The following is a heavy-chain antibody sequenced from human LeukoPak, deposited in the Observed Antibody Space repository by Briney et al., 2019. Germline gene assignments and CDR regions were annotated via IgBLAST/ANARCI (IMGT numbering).Heavy chain of an antibody. CDR3: ARVVDYYFDY. Sequence: PGGSLRLSCAVSGFTFSDYYMSWIRQAPGKGLEWVSYISSSSSYTNYADSVKGRFTISRDNAKNSLYLQMNSLRAEDTAVYYCARVVDYYFDYWGQGTLVTVSS. J-gene: IGHJ4*02. CDR1: GFTFSDYY. CDR2: ISSSSSYT. V-gene: IGHV3-11*06. D-gene: IGHD3-9*01.